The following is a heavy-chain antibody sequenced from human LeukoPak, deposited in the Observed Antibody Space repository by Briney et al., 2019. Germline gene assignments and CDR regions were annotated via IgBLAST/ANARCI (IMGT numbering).Heavy chain of an antibody. Sequence: ASVKVSCTASGYIFTDYYIHWLRQAPGQGPEWMGWINPNSGGTKYAQRFQGRVTMTRDTSISTAYMELSRLTFDDTSLYYCARAKLRAIVAVKTNWFDPWGQGTQVTVSS. CDR1: GYIFTDYY. V-gene: IGHV1-2*02. CDR3: ARAKLRAIVAVKTNWFDP. CDR2: INPNSGGT. D-gene: IGHD3-22*01. J-gene: IGHJ5*02.